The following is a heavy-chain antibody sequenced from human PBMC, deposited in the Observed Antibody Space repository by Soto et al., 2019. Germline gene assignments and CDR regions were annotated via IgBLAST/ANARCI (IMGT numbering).Heavy chain of an antibody. CDR2: IDPSASYT. V-gene: IGHV5-10-1*01. D-gene: IGHD6-25*01. Sequence: EVQLVQSGAEVKKPGESLRISCKGSGYSFTSYWISWVRQMPGKGLEWMGRIDPSASYTNYSPSFQVNVTITADKSISTAYLQWSSRKASATAMYYYARLQAAAGDNALTFDYWGQGTLVTVSS. J-gene: IGHJ4*02. CDR3: ARLQAAAGDNALTFDY. CDR1: GYSFTSYW.